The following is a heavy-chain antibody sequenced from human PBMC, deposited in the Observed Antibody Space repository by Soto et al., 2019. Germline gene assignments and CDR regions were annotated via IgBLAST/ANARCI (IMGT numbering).Heavy chain of an antibody. J-gene: IGHJ3*02. CDR1: GGFVSSGSYY. D-gene: IGHD1-1*01. CDR3: ARVERGTATTVVDAFDI. V-gene: IGHV4-34*01. Sequence: QVQLQQWGAGLLKPSETLSLTCAVYGGFVSSGSYYWSWIRQPPGKGLEWSGELSHSGGTHFNPSLQSRVSISVDTSRNQFHLKMSSVTAADTALYYCARVERGTATTVVDAFDIWGPGTMVTVSS. CDR2: LSHSGGT.